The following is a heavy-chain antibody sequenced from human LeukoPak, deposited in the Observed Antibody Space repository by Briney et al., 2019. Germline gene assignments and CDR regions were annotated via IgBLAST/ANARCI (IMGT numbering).Heavy chain of an antibody. CDR1: GYTFTGYY. J-gene: IGHJ4*02. D-gene: IGHD2-2*01. CDR2: INPNSGGT. Sequence: ASVKVSCKASGYTFTGYYMHWVRQAPGQGLEWMGWINPNSGGTNYAQKFQGRVTMTRDTSISTAYMELSRLRSDDTAVYYCARVDPLVVVPAAPDYWGQGTLVTVSS. V-gene: IGHV1-2*02. CDR3: ARVDPLVVVPAAPDY.